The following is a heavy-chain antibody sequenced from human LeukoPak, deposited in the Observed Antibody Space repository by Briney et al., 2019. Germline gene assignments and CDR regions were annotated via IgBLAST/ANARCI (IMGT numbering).Heavy chain of an antibody. D-gene: IGHD3-3*01. Sequence: SETLSLTCTVSGGSISSSSYYWGWIRQPPGKGLEWIGSIYYSGSTYYNPSLKSRVTISVDTSKNQFSLKLSSVTAADTAVYYCASPSWSGYYFQHWGQGTLVTVSS. CDR3: ASPSWSGYYFQH. V-gene: IGHV4-39*01. CDR2: IYYSGST. J-gene: IGHJ1*01. CDR1: GGSISSSSYY.